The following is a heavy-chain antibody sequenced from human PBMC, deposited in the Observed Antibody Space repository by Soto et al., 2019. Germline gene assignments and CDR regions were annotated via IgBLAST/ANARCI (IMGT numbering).Heavy chain of an antibody. CDR1: GDSISSYY. Sequence: QVQLQESGPRLVKPSETLSLTCTVSGDSISSYYWTWLRQPPGKGLEWSGYIYCRGSTNYKPSLKSRVPISVDTSKNQFSLKLTSVTAADTAVYYCARGVATIGPWGQGTLVTVSS. D-gene: IGHD5-12*01. J-gene: IGHJ5*02. CDR2: IYCRGST. CDR3: ARGVATIGP. V-gene: IGHV4-59*01.